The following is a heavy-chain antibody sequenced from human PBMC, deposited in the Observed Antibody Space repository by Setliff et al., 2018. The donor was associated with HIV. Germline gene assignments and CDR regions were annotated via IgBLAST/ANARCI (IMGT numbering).Heavy chain of an antibody. CDR2: TYYSGST. Sequence: SETLSLTCTLSGGSISSGAYYWTWIRQHPGKGLEWIGYTYYSGSTYYNPSLKSRLTISLDTSSNQFSLRLSSVTAADTAVYYCTRDRSDFHYHGMDVWGQGTTVTVSS. D-gene: IGHD2-21*02. CDR3: TRDRSDFHYHGMDV. CDR1: GGSISSGAYY. V-gene: IGHV4-31*02. J-gene: IGHJ6*02.